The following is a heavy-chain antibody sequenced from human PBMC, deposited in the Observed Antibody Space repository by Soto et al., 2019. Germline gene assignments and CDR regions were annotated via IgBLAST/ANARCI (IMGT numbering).Heavy chain of an antibody. CDR3: ARRTIFWRDNSYYYGMDV. CDR1: GDSVSSNSAA. J-gene: IGHJ6*02. D-gene: IGHD3-9*01. Sequence: SQTLSLTCAISGDSVSSNSAAWNWIRQSPSKGLEWLGRTYYRSKWYNDYAVSVKSRITINPDTSKNPFSLQLNSVTPEDTAVYYCARRTIFWRDNSYYYGMDVWGQGTTVTVSS. V-gene: IGHV6-1*01. CDR2: TYYRSKWYN.